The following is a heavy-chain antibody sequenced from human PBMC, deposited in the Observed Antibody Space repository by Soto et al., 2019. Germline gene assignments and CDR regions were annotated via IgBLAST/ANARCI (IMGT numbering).Heavy chain of an antibody. J-gene: IGHJ4*02. V-gene: IGHV4-30-4*01. CDR3: ARVPPDSSGYNYFDY. CDR2: IYYSGST. Sequence: QVQLQESGPGLVKPSQTLSLTCTVSGGSISSGDYYWSWIRQPPGKGLEWIGYIYYSGSTYYNPSLKSRVTISVDTSKNQCSLKLSSVTAADTAVYYCARVPPDSSGYNYFDYWGQGTLVTVSS. D-gene: IGHD3-22*01. CDR1: GGSISSGDYY.